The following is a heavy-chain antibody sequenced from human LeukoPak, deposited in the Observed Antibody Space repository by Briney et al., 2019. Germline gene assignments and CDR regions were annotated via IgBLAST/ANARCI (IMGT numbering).Heavy chain of an antibody. CDR1: GVSISSDKYY. CDR3: ARLAAISGSDYPDD. V-gene: IGHV4-31*03. J-gene: IGHJ4*02. D-gene: IGHD1-26*01. Sequence: SETLSLTCTVSGVSISSDKYYWSWIRQRPGKGLEWIGYMYYSGSTSCNPSLKSRVSISLGTPKNQFSLKLTSVTAADTAVYYCARLAAISGSDYPDDWGQGTLVTVSS. CDR2: MYYSGST.